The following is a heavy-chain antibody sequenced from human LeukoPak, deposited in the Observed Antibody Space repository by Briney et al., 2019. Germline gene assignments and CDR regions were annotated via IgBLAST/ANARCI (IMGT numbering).Heavy chain of an antibody. D-gene: IGHD2-2*01. CDR2: ISWSGSGS. Sequence: PGGSQTLLCAASGFVFGDFGVTRLPQAPGKGLEWVFSISWSGSGSSYARSTKGRIISAREIDQTTLYLKLTSVREEDTAFYYCARDRGCTSTSCYERGLFDARGGKSEHSDS. J-gene: IGHJ5*01. CDR3: ARDRGCTSTSCYERGLFDARGGKSEHSDS. CDR1: GFVFGDFG. V-gene: IGHV3-20*04.